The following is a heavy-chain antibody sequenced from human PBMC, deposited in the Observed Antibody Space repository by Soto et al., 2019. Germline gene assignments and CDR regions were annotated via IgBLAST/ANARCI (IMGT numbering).Heavy chain of an antibody. CDR3: ASAQVDSSSWYWYYYYYMDV. Sequence: ASVKVSFRASGYTFTGYYIHWVRRRPGQRIEWMGIINPSGGSTSYAQKFQGRVTMTRDTSTSTVYMELSSLRSEDMAVYYCASAQVDSSSWYWYYYYYMDVWGEGTTVTVSS. D-gene: IGHD6-13*01. CDR2: INPSGGST. J-gene: IGHJ6*03. CDR1: GYTFTGYY. V-gene: IGHV1-46*03.